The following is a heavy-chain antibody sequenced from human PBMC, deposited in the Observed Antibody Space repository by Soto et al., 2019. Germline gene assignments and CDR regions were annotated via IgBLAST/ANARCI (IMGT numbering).Heavy chain of an antibody. J-gene: IGHJ3*02. V-gene: IGHV1-3*01. D-gene: IGHD5-12*01. CDR3: ARVQYSGYDFKLAFDI. CDR1: GYTFDNYA. CDR2: IHAGNGYT. Sequence: QVQLVQSGAQVKKPGASVKVSCKASGYTFDNYALHWVRQAPGRRLEWMGWIHAGNGYTNYSQSFQGRVTITRDTSASTVHMDLSRLRSEDTAVYYCARVQYSGYDFKLAFDIWGQGTMVTVSS.